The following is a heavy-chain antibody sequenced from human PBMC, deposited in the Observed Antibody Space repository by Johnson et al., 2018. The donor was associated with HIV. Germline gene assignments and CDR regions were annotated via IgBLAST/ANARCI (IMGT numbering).Heavy chain of an antibody. CDR1: GFTFSSYA. CDR2: ISGSGGIP. D-gene: IGHD2-21*02. CDR3: ARDGLTANAFDT. Sequence: VQLVESGGGVVQPGGSLRLSCAASGFTFSSYAMSWVRQAPGKGLAWVPAISGSGGIPYYADSVQGRFTISRDNSKNSLYLQMNSRRAEDTAVYYCARDGLTANAFDTWGQGTMVTVSS. V-gene: IGHV3-23*04. J-gene: IGHJ3*02.